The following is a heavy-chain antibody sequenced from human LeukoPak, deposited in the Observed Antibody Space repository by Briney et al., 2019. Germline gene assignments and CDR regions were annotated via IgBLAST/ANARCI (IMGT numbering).Heavy chain of an antibody. CDR1: GYTFANFG. V-gene: IGHV1-18*01. CDR2: ISVYNGNT. J-gene: IGHJ4*02. Sequence: SSVKVSCKASGYTFANFGITWVRQAPGRGLAGMGWISVYNGNTNYAQNLQGRVTLTTDTSTSTAYMELRSLRSDDTALYYCARTCSSSSCYMVHWGQGTLVTVSS. CDR3: ARTCSSSSCYMVH. D-gene: IGHD2-2*02.